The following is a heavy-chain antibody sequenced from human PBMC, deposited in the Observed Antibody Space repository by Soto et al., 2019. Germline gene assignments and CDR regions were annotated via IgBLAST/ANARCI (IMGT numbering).Heavy chain of an antibody. V-gene: IGHV4-59*01. D-gene: IGHD3-10*01. CDR3: AIGGSGSYYNPYYFDY. J-gene: IGHJ4*02. CDR2: IYYSGST. Sequence: SETLSLTCTVSGGSISSYYWSRIRQPPGKGLEWIGYIYYSGSTNYNPSLKSRVTISVDTSKNQFSLKLSSVTAADTAVYYCAIGGSGSYYNPYYFDYWGQGTLVTVSS. CDR1: GGSISSYY.